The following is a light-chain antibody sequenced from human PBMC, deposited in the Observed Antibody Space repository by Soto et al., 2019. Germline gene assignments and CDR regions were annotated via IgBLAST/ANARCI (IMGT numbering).Light chain of an antibody. Sequence: HPASVCWSPGQSITISCTGTSNDIGDYNYVSWFQQHPGKAPKLMIYEVSNRPSGISTRFSGSKSGNTASLTISGLQAEDEADYYCSSYTSSNNLYVFGTGTKVTVL. CDR2: EVS. J-gene: IGLJ1*01. CDR3: SSYTSSNNLYV. V-gene: IGLV2-14*01. CDR1: SNDIGDYNY.